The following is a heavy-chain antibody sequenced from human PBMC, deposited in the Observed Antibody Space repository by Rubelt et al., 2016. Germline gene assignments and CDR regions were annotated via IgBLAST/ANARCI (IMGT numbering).Heavy chain of an antibody. CDR1: KFTFSNYA. Sequence: SVGGMVQPGGSLRLSCAASKFTFSNYAMAWVRQTPGKGLEWVSSIFVSGATYYIDSVRGRFTISRDNLENTLFLQMDSLRPEDTAVYYCARKGYGSGSYDAFDMWGQGTMVTVSS. J-gene: IGHJ3*02. CDR2: IFVSGAT. CDR3: ARKGYGSGSYDAFDM. V-gene: IGHV3-23*01. D-gene: IGHD6-19*01.